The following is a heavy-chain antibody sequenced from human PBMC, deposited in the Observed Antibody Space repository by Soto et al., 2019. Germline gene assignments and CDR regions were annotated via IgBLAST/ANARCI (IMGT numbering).Heavy chain of an antibody. CDR2: ISSSSSTI. CDR1: GFTFSSYS. D-gene: IGHD3-16*02. V-gene: IGHV3-48*02. CDR3: ARVGSRDYIWGSYRHLPFDY. J-gene: IGHJ4*02. Sequence: GGSLRLSCAASGFTFSSYSMNWVRQAPGKGLEWVSYISSSSSTIYYADSVKGRFTISRDNAKNSLYLQMNSLRDEDTAVYYCARVGSRDYIWGSYRHLPFDYWGQGTLVTVSS.